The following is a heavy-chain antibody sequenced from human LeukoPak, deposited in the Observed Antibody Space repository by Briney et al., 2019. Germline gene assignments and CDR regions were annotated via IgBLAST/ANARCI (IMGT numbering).Heavy chain of an antibody. V-gene: IGHV3-53*01. J-gene: IGHJ4*02. D-gene: IGHD5-12*01. Sequence: AGGSLRLSCAASGFTVSNNYMSWVRQAPGKGLEWVSVIHSGGTTNYADSVQGRFTISRDNSKTTVYLHMNSLRAKDTAVYYCARDSDSGYGPFASWGQGTLVTVSS. CDR1: GFTVSNNY. CDR2: IHSGGTT. CDR3: ARDSDSGYGPFAS.